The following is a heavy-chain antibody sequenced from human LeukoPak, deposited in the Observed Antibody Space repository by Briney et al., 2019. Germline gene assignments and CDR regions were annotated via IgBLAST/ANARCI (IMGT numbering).Heavy chain of an antibody. Sequence: GGSLRLSCAASGFTFSNYGMHWVRQAPGKGLEGVAVIWYDGSNRYYADSVKGRFTISRDNSKNTLYLQMNGLRAEDTAVYYCAKDYYGPAGGIDYWGQGTLVTVSS. CDR2: IWYDGSNR. V-gene: IGHV3-33*06. D-gene: IGHD3-10*01. CDR1: GFTFSNYG. CDR3: AKDYYGPAGGIDY. J-gene: IGHJ4*02.